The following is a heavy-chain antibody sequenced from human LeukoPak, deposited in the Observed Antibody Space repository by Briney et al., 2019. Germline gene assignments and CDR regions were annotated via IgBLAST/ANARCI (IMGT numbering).Heavy chain of an antibody. Sequence: GGSLRLSCAASGFTFSGYSMDWVRQAPGKGLEWVSSISSSSSYIYYADSVKGRFTISRDNAKNSLYLQMNSLRAEDTAVYYCARAPSSSWVDYWGQGTLVTVSS. CDR2: ISSSSSYI. V-gene: IGHV3-21*01. CDR3: ARAPSSSWVDY. D-gene: IGHD6-13*01. CDR1: GFTFSGYS. J-gene: IGHJ4*02.